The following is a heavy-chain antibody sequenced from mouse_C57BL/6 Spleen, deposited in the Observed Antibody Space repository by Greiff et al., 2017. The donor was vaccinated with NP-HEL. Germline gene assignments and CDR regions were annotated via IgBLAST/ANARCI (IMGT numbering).Heavy chain of an antibody. CDR1: GYSITSGYY. J-gene: IGHJ4*01. CDR2: ISYDGSN. Sequence: EVQLQQSGPGLVKPSQSLSLTCSVTGYSITSGYYWNWIRQFPGNKLEWMGYISYDGSNNYNPSLKNRISITRDTSKNQFFLKLNSVTTEDTATYYCARTPIYYGTMDYWGQGTSVTVSS. V-gene: IGHV3-6*01. D-gene: IGHD2-1*01. CDR3: ARTPIYYGTMDY.